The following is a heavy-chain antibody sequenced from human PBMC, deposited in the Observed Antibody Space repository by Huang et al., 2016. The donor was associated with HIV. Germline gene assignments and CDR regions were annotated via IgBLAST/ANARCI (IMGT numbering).Heavy chain of an antibody. Sequence: QAQVLESWGGVVQPGESLRFSCATSGFTFTSYGIHGVRQAPGKGVEWGAVIGNDGTNKNYIDPVKGRFTISRDNSKNTLVLQMNSLRPDDTAVYYCAKDLVVGASGYYYMDVWGRGTTVTVSS. J-gene: IGHJ6*03. D-gene: IGHD1-26*01. CDR1: GFTFTSYG. V-gene: IGHV3-30*02. CDR2: IGNDGTNK. CDR3: AKDLVVGASGYYYMDV.